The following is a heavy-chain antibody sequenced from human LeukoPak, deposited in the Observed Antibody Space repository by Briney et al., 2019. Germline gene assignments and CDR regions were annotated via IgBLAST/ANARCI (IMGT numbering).Heavy chain of an antibody. V-gene: IGHV4-59*01. CDR1: GGSISSYY. D-gene: IGHD6-13*01. J-gene: IGHJ5*02. CDR2: IYYSGST. Sequence: SETLSLTCTVSGGSISSYYWSWIRQPPGKGLEWIGYIYYSGSTNYNPSLKSRVTISVDTSKNQFSLKLSSVTAADTAVYYCASKAGMYSSSWPNNWFDPWGQGTLVTVSS. CDR3: ASKAGMYSSSWPNNWFDP.